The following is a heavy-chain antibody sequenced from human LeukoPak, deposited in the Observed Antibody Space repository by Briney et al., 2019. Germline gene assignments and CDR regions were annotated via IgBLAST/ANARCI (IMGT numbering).Heavy chain of an antibody. CDR3: ARGWVVATGGFDM. CDR1: GFTVSLYY. V-gene: IGHV3-53*01. J-gene: IGHJ3*02. Sequence: GGSLRLSCAASGFTVSLYYMTWVRQAPGKGLEWVSVIYSGGPTYYADSVKGRFTISRDNSKNTVYLQMNSPRGEDTAVYFCARGWVVATGGFDMWGRGTMVTVSS. CDR2: IYSGGPT. D-gene: IGHD2-8*02.